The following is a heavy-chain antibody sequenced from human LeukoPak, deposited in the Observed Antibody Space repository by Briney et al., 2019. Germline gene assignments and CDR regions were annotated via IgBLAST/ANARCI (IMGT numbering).Heavy chain of an antibody. D-gene: IGHD3-16*01. V-gene: IGHV2-5*01. CDR1: GFSLSTSGVG. J-gene: IGHJ5*02. CDR2: IYWNDGK. Sequence: SGPTLVNPTQTLTLTCTFSGFSLSTSGVGVGWIRQPPGKALEWLALIYWNDGKRYSPSLKSRLTTTKDTSKNQVVLTMTNMDPVDTATYYCAHRLITTGELGFDPWGQGTLVTVSS. CDR3: AHRLITTGELGFDP.